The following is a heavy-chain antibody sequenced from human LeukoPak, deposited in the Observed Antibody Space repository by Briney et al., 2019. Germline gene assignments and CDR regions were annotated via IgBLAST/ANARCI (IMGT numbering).Heavy chain of an antibody. CDR1: GGSISSYY. CDR2: IYYSRST. CDR3: ARVNIAADNWFDP. Sequence: SETLSLTCTVSGGSISSYYWSWIRQPPGKGLEWIGYIYYSRSTNYNPSLKSRVTISVDTSKNQFSLKLSSVTAADTAVYYCARVNIAADNWFDPWGQGTLVTVSS. D-gene: IGHD6-6*01. J-gene: IGHJ5*02. V-gene: IGHV4-59*01.